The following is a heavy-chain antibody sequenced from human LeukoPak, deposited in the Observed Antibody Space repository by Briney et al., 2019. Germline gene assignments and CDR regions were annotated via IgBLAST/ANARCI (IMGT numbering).Heavy chain of an antibody. CDR2: IYYSGST. Sequence: SETLSLTCTVSGVSISSSSYYWGWIRQPPGKGLEWIGSIYYSGSTYYNPSLKSRVTISVDTSKNQFSLKLSSVTAADTAVYYCARALILTGYYAVRDYFDYWGQGTLVTVSS. J-gene: IGHJ4*02. D-gene: IGHD3-9*01. CDR1: GVSISSSSYY. CDR3: ARALILTGYYAVRDYFDY. V-gene: IGHV4-39*07.